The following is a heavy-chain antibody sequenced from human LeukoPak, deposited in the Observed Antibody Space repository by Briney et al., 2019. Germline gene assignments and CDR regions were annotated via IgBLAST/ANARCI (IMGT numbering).Heavy chain of an antibody. Sequence: ASVKVSCKASSYTFTSYGISWVRQAPGQGLEWMGWISAYNGNTNYAQKLQGRVTMTTDTSTSTAYMEPRSLRSDDTAVYYCARDRFRLWGHYDSSGYFHYWGQGTLVTVSS. V-gene: IGHV1-18*01. CDR2: ISAYNGNT. D-gene: IGHD3-22*01. CDR1: SYTFTSYG. CDR3: ARDRFRLWGHYDSSGYFHY. J-gene: IGHJ4*02.